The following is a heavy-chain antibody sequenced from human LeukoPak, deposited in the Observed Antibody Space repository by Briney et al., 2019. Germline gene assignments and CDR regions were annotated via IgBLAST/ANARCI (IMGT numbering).Heavy chain of an antibody. V-gene: IGHV4-59*01. Sequence: SETLSLTCAVSGGSMTNYYGTWIRQSPGKGLEWIGHTYYSGNTNYNPSLKSRVTISIDTSKNQFSLKLSSVTAADTAVYYCTRGRAYYDSTGYYYWGRGILVTVSS. CDR2: TYYSGNT. D-gene: IGHD3-22*01. CDR1: GGSMTNYY. J-gene: IGHJ4*02. CDR3: TRGRAYYDSTGYYY.